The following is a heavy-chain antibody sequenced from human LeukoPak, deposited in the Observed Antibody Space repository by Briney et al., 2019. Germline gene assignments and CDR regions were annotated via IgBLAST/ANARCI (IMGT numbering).Heavy chain of an antibody. D-gene: IGHD3-22*01. CDR3: ARDSSGYKAFDI. J-gene: IGHJ3*02. CDR2: IYSGGST. V-gene: IGHV3-53*01. CDR1: GFTFSSYS. Sequence: PGGSLRLSCAASGFTFSSYSMNWVRQAPGKGLEWVSVIYSGGSTYYADSVKGRFTISRDNSKNTLYLQMNSLRAEDTAVYYCARDSSGYKAFDIWGQGTMVTVSS.